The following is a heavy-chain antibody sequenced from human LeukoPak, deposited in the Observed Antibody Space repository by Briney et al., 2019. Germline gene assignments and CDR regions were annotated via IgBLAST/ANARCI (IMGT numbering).Heavy chain of an antibody. CDR3: ARGGLEYQLLSYFDY. CDR1: GGSISSYY. CDR2: IYYSGST. D-gene: IGHD2-2*01. J-gene: IGHJ4*02. Sequence: ETLSLTCTVSGGSISSYYWSWIRQPPGKGLEWIGYIYYSGSTNFNPSLKSRVTISVDTSKNQFSLKLSSVTAADTAVYYCARGGLEYQLLSYFDYWGQGALVTVSS. V-gene: IGHV4-59*01.